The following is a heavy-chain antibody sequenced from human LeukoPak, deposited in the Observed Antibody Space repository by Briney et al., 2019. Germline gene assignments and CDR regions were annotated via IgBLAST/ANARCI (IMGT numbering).Heavy chain of an antibody. V-gene: IGHV1-46*03. J-gene: IGHJ3*02. CDR3: AGTRGYRGAFDI. CDR1: GYTFTSYY. D-gene: IGHD3-16*02. CDR2: INPSGGST. Sequence: ASVKVSCKASGYTFTSYYMHWVRQAPGQGLEWMGIINPSGGSTSYAQKFQGRVTMTRDMSTSTVYMELSSLRSEDTAVYYCAGTRGYRGAFDIWGQGTMVTVSS.